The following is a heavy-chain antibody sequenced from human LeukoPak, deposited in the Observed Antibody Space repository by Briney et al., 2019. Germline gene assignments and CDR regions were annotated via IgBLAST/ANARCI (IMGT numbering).Heavy chain of an antibody. CDR3: ARAWLY. J-gene: IGHJ4*02. D-gene: IGHD5-24*01. CDR1: GGSFSSYS. V-gene: IGHV4-34*01. CDR2: INHSGST. Sequence: PSENLSLTCAVYGGSFSSYSLSWIRQPPGKGLEWIGEINHSGSTYYNPSLKSRVTISVDSSTNQFSLKLSSVTAADTAVYYCARAWLYWGQGTLVTVSS.